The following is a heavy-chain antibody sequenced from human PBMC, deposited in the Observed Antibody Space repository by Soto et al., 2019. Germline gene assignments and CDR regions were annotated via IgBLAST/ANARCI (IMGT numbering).Heavy chain of an antibody. Sequence: SETLSLTCTVSGGSISSYYWSWIRQPPGKGLEWIGYIYYSGSTNYNPSLKSRVTISVDTSKNQFSLKLSSVTAADTAVYYCARGDGSSSWLGLYYYYYYMDVWGKGTTVTVSS. CDR3: ARGDGSSSWLGLYYYYYYMDV. V-gene: IGHV4-59*01. CDR1: GGSISSYY. D-gene: IGHD6-13*01. CDR2: IYYSGST. J-gene: IGHJ6*03.